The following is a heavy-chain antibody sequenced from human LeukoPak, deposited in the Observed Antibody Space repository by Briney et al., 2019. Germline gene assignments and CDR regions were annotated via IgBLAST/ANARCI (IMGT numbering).Heavy chain of an antibody. J-gene: IGHJ4*02. CDR1: GGTFSSYA. CDR2: IIPIFGTA. V-gene: IGHV1-69*13. D-gene: IGHD4-17*01. CDR3: ARPRRNNYGDYGGDY. Sequence: ASVKVSCKASGGTFSSYAISWVRQAPGQGLEWMGGIIPIFGTANYAQKFQGKVTITADESTSTAYMELSSLRSEDTAVYYCARPRRNNYGDYGGDYWGQGTLVTVSS.